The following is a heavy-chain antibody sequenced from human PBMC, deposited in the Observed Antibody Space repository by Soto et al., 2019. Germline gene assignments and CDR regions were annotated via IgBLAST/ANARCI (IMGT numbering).Heavy chain of an antibody. CDR1: GFTFRDFW. Sequence: EVHLVDSGGGLVRPGESLQLSCATSGFTFRDFWMRWVRQTPERGLEWVASIKEDGSEKYYVDSVKGRFIISRDNAQNSMYLQMNSLRDEDTAVYYCTRARDWAFDYWGQGTLVTVSS. CDR2: IKEDGSEK. J-gene: IGHJ4*02. CDR3: TRARDWAFDY. D-gene: IGHD3-9*01. V-gene: IGHV3-7*04.